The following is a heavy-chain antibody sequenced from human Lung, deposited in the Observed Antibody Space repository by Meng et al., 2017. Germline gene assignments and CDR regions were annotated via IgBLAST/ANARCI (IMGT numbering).Heavy chain of an antibody. CDR1: GYTFAAYW. D-gene: IGHD1-14*01. J-gene: IGHJ4*02. Sequence: QVQLVQAGPEVNKPGASVKLSCKPSGYTFAAYWIHGLRQAPGQGLEWMGRIDPNNDHTQYAQNFQGRVTMTSDTSISTVYMELNGLRSDDTAVYYCARDPATRHRYDPPLGGVDWGQGTLVTVSS. CDR2: IDPNNDHT. CDR3: ARDPATRHRYDPPLGGVD. V-gene: IGHV1-2*06.